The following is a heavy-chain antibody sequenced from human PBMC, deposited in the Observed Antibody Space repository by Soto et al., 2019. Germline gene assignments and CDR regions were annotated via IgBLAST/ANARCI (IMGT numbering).Heavy chain of an antibody. CDR1: GFTFSSYG. CDR2: IWYDGSNK. Sequence: GGSLRLSCAASGFTFSSYGMHWVRQAPGKGLEWVAVIWYDGSNKYYADSVKGRFTISRDNSKNTLYLQMNSLRAEDTAVYYCARELHYDILTGYSTSGAGYGMDVWGQGTTVTVSS. D-gene: IGHD3-9*01. J-gene: IGHJ6*02. CDR3: ARELHYDILTGYSTSGAGYGMDV. V-gene: IGHV3-33*01.